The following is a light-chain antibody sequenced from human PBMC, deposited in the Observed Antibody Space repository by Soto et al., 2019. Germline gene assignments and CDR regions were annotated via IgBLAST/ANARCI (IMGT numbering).Light chain of an antibody. J-gene: IGLJ1*01. V-gene: IGLV2-11*01. CDR2: DVS. Sequence: QSALAQPRSVSGSPGQSVTISCTGTSSDVGGYNYVSWYQQHPDKAPKLMIYDVSKRPSGVPDRFSGSKSGNTASLTISGLQAEDEADYYCCSYAGTYTNYAFGTGTKVTVL. CDR3: CSYAGTYTNYA. CDR1: SSDVGGYNY.